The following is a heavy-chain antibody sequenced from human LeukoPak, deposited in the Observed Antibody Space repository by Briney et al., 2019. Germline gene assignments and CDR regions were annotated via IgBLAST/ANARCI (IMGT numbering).Heavy chain of an antibody. D-gene: IGHD3-22*01. J-gene: IGHJ4*02. Sequence: SQTLSLTCTVSGGSISSGDYYWSWIRQPPGKGLEWIGYIYYSGSTYYNPSLKSRVTISVDTSKNQFSLKLSSVTAADPAVYYCARHVITNPYYYDSSGYWNWGQGTLVTVSS. V-gene: IGHV4-30-4*01. CDR3: ARHVITNPYYYDSSGYWN. CDR2: IYYSGST. CDR1: GGSISSGDYY.